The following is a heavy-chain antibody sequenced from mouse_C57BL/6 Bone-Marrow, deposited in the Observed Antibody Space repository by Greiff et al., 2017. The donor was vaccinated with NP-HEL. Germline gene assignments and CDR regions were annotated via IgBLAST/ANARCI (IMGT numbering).Heavy chain of an antibody. CDR3: ARSGATGSSYWFAY. J-gene: IGHJ3*01. CDR1: GYTFTSYG. V-gene: IGHV1-81*01. CDR2: IYPRSGNT. Sequence: QVQLQQSGAELARPGASVKLSCKASGYTFTSYGISWVKQRTGQGLEWIGEIYPRSGNTYYNEKFKGKATLTADKSSSTAYMELRSLTSEDSAVYFCARSGATGSSYWFAYWGQGTLVTVSA. D-gene: IGHD1-1*01.